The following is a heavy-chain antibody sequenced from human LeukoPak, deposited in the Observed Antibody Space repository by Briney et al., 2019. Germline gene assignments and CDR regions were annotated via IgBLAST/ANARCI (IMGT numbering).Heavy chain of an antibody. V-gene: IGHV1-2*02. J-gene: IGHJ5*02. CDR1: GYTFTGYY. CDR2: INPNSGGT. Sequence: ASVKVSCKASGYTFTGYYMHWVRQAPGQGLEWMGWINPNSGGTNYAQKFQGRVTMTRDTSISTAYMELSRLRSDDTAVYYCARSYYYDSSGYYYVWFDPWGQGTLVTVSS. D-gene: IGHD3-22*01. CDR3: ARSYYYDSSGYYYVWFDP.